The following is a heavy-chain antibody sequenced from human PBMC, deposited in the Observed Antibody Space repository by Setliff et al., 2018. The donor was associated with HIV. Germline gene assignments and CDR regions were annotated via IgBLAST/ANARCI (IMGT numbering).Heavy chain of an antibody. D-gene: IGHD3-22*01. CDR3: ARLGDNSGYYYYYMDV. V-gene: IGHV4-59*01. CDR1: GGSISSYY. J-gene: IGHJ6*03. Sequence: LSLTCTVSGGSISSYYWSWIRQPPGKGLEWIGIVFYSGGANYNPSLKSRITMSVDKSKNQFSLKLSAVTAADTAVYYCARLGDNSGYYYYYMDVWGKGTTVTSP. CDR2: VFYSGGA.